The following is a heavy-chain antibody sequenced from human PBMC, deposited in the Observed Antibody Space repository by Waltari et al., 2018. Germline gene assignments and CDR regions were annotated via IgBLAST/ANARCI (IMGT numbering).Heavy chain of an antibody. CDR3: ATDSSVVVDNFDY. J-gene: IGHJ4*02. V-gene: IGHV1-24*01. D-gene: IGHD3-22*01. CDR1: GYTLTELS. Sequence: QVQLVQSGAEVKKPGASVKVSCKVSGYTLTELSIPWVRRAPGKGLEWMGGVDPEDGETIYAQKFQGRVTMTEDTSTDTAYMELSSLRSEDTAVYYCATDSSVVVDNFDYWGQGTLVTVSS. CDR2: VDPEDGET.